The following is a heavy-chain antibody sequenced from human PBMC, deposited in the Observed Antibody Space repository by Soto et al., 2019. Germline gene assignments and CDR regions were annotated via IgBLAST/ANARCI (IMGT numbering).Heavy chain of an antibody. J-gene: IGHJ6*03. CDR1: GFTFSSNW. D-gene: IGHD1-26*01. CDR3: ASEGGYYYYMDV. CDR2: IKQDGSEK. Sequence: GGSLRLSCAASGFTFSSNWMSWVRQAPGKGLEWVANIKQDGSEKYYVDSVKGRFTISRDNAKNSLYLQMNSLRAEDTAVYYCASEGGYYYYMDVWGKGTTVTVSS. V-gene: IGHV3-7*01.